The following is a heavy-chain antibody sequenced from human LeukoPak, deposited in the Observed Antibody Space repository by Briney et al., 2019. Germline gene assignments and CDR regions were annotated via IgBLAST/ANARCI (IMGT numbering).Heavy chain of an antibody. D-gene: IGHD5-24*01. J-gene: IGHJ3*02. V-gene: IGHV4-31*03. CDR1: GGSITSGTYY. CDR3: ARSMGTIYRADVFDI. CDR2: IYSSGDT. Sequence: MPSQTLSLTCTVSGGSITSGTYYWTWIRHHPGKGLEWIGYIYSSGDTQYNPSLRIRVTMSVDTSKSQFSLKLSSVTAADTAVYFCARSMGTIYRADVFDIWGQGTMVTVSS.